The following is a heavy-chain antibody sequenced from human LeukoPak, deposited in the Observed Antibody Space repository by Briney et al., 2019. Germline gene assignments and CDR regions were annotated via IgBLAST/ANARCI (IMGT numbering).Heavy chain of an antibody. J-gene: IGHJ4*02. CDR1: GFTFSSYG. D-gene: IGHD3-22*01. CDR2: IWYDGSNK. Sequence: GGSLRLSCAASGFTFSSYGMHWVRQAPGKGLEWVAVIWYDGSNKYYADSVKGRFTISRDNSKNTLYLQMNSLRAEDTAVYYCARDAYYYDSSGQKNPLFDYWGQGTLVTVSS. V-gene: IGHV3-33*01. CDR3: ARDAYYYDSSGQKNPLFDY.